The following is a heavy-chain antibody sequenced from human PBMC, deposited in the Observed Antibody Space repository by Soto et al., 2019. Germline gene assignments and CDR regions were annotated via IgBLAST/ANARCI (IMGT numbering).Heavy chain of an antibody. CDR1: GGTFSSYA. D-gene: IGHD6-13*01. J-gene: IGHJ4*02. CDR3: ARDLAAADY. Sequence: ASVKVSCKASGGTFSSYAISWVRQAPGQGLEWIGIIIPIFGTTNYAQKFRGRVTMARDTSTSTVYMDLSSLRSDGTAVYYCARDLAAADYWGQGTLVTAPQ. V-gene: IGHV1-69*05. CDR2: IIPIFGTT.